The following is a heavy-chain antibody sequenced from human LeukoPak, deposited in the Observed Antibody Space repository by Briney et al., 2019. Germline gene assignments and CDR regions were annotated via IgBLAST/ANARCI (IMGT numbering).Heavy chain of an antibody. CDR2: ISYDGSNK. D-gene: IGHD2-2*01. CDR3: ARGVVPPNYYYYGMDV. V-gene: IGHV3-30*04. CDR1: EFTFSSYA. J-gene: IGHJ6*02. Sequence: GGSLRLSCAASEFTFSSYAMHWVRQAPGKGLEWVAVISYDGSNKYYADSVKGRFTISRDNSKNTLYLQMNSLRAEDTAVYYCARGVVPPNYYYYGMDVWGQGTTVTVSS.